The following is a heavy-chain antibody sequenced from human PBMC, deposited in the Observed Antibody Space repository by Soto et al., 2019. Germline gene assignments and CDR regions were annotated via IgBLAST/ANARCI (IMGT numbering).Heavy chain of an antibody. Sequence: SETLSLTCTVSGDSISGYYWSWIRQPPGKGLQWIGYIYYTGNINYNPSLKGRVTMSVDTSKNQFSLQVSSVTAADTAVYFCAKYRRTDAEGYTFDYWGQGALVTVSS. V-gene: IGHV4-59*01. CDR3: AKYRRTDAEGYTFDY. D-gene: IGHD2-15*01. CDR1: GDSISGYY. CDR2: IYYTGNI. J-gene: IGHJ4*02.